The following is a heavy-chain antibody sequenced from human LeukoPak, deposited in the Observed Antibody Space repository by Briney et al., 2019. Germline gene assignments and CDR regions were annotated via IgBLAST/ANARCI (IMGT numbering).Heavy chain of an antibody. CDR2: ISGSGGAT. J-gene: IGHJ4*02. V-gene: IGHV3-23*01. CDR1: GFTFSSYG. D-gene: IGHD2-2*03. Sequence: GGSLRLSCAASGFTFSSYGMGWVRQAPGKGLEWVSAISGSGGATYYADSVRGRFTISRDNSKNTLYLQMNSLRAEDTAVYYCAKVDKYYFDYWGQGTLVTVSS. CDR3: AKVDKYYFDY.